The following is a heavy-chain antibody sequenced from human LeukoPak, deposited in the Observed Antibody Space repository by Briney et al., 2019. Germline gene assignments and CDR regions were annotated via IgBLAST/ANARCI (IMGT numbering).Heavy chain of an antibody. J-gene: IGHJ3*02. D-gene: IGHD3-22*01. Sequence: SETLSLTCTVSGGSISSGDYYWNWIRQHPGKGLEWIGYIYYSGSTYYNPSLKSRVTISVDTSKNQFSLKLSSVTAADTAVYYCARDLLYYDTSAYYPPGAFDIWGQGAMVTVSS. CDR2: IYYSGST. CDR1: GGSISSGDYY. V-gene: IGHV4-31*03. CDR3: ARDLLYYDTSAYYPPGAFDI.